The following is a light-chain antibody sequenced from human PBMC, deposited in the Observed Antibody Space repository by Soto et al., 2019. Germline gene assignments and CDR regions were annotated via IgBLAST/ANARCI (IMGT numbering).Light chain of an antibody. Sequence: QSALTQPPSASGSPGQSVTISCTGTSSDVGGYNYVSWYQQHAGKAPKLMIYDVSERPSGVPDRFSGSKSGNTTSLTASGLQAEDEADYYSNSYAGTNNLVFGGGTKLTVL. V-gene: IGLV2-8*01. CDR2: DVS. CDR1: SSDVGGYNY. J-gene: IGLJ2*01. CDR3: NSYAGTNNLV.